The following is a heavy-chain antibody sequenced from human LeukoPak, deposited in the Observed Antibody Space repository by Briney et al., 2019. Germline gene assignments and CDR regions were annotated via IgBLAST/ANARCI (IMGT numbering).Heavy chain of an antibody. V-gene: IGHV1-69*06. CDR2: IILIFGTA. D-gene: IGHD1-26*01. J-gene: IGHJ4*02. CDR3: ARGRSWGLSFDY. Sequence: SVKVSCKASGGTFSSYAISWVRQAPGQGLEWMGGIILIFGTANYAQKFQGRVTITADKSTSTAYMELSSLRSEDTAVYYCARGRSWGLSFDYWGQGTLVTVSS. CDR1: GGTFSSYA.